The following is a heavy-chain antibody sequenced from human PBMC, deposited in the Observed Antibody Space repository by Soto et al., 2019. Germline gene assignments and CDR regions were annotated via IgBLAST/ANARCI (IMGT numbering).Heavy chain of an antibody. J-gene: IGHJ4*02. D-gene: IGHD6-6*01. CDR1: GFTFSSYG. Sequence: GGSLRLSCAASGFTFSSYGMHWVRQAPGKGLEWVAGISYDGSNKYYADSVKGRFTISRDNSKNTLYLQMNSLRAEDTAVYYCAKGPGRQLVPYYEGWGQGTLVTVSS. CDR2: ISYDGSNK. V-gene: IGHV3-30*18. CDR3: AKGPGRQLVPYYEG.